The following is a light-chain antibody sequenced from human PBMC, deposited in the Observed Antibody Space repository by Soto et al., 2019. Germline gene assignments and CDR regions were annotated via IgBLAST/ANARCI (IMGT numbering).Light chain of an antibody. CDR3: KKYNSYPWT. CDR2: DAS. CDR1: QSISTW. V-gene: IGKV1-5*01. J-gene: IGKJ1*01. Sequence: DIQMTQSPSTLSASIGDRVTITCRASQSISTWLAWYQQKPGKDPKVLICDASVLESGVPSRFSGSGSGTQFPLTITSLQPDDSATNYGKKYNSYPWTFGQGTKLE.